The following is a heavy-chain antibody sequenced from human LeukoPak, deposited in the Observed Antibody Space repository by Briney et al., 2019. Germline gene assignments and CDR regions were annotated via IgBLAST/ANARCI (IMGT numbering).Heavy chain of an antibody. Sequence: PGGSLRLSCAASGFPFSIYGMNWVRRAPGRGLEWVSSISTPIDYMYYADSVKGRFTISRDNAKNSLYLQMNSLRAEDTAVYYCARAIFSRGWYLVDYWGQGTLVTVSS. V-gene: IGHV3-21*01. J-gene: IGHJ4*02. CDR1: GFPFSIYG. D-gene: IGHD6-19*01. CDR3: ARAIFSRGWYLVDY. CDR2: ISTPIDYM.